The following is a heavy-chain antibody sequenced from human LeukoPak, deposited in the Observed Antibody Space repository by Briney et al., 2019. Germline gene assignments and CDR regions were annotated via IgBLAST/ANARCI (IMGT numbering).Heavy chain of an antibody. CDR2: ISGSGGST. Sequence: GGSLRLSCAASGFTVSSNYMRWVRQAPGKGLEWVSAISGSGGSTYYADSVKGRFTISRDNSVYYCARVLGYCSGGSCYFSPGMDVWGQGTTVTVSS. CDR3: MDV. J-gene: IGHJ6*02. V-gene: IGHV3-23*01. CDR1: GFTVSSNY. D-gene: IGHD2-15*01.